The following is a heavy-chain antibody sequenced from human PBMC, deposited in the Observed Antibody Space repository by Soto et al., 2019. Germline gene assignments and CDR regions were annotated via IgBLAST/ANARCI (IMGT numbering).Heavy chain of an antibody. J-gene: IGHJ4*02. V-gene: IGHV3-30-3*01. CDR2: ISNNGINK. Sequence: QVQLVESGGGVVQPGRSLRLSCAASGFTFSSYTMYWVREGPGKGLEWVAGISNNGINKDYADSAKGRFIVSRDNSKNTLNRQINSLRRDDSAIYYCAREWSISVGAPGYWGQGTLVTVSS. CDR1: GFTFSSYT. CDR3: AREWSISVGAPGY. D-gene: IGHD6-19*01.